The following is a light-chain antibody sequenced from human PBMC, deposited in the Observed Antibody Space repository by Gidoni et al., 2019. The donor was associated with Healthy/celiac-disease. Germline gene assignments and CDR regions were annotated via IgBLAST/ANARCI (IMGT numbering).Light chain of an antibody. CDR3: QQSYSTPSIT. J-gene: IGKJ5*01. Sequence: DIQMTQSPSSLSASVGDRVTITCRASQSISSYLNWYQQKPGKAPKLLIYAASSLRSGVPSRFSGSGSVTDFTLTISSLQPEDFATYYCQQSYSTPSITFGQGTRLEIK. V-gene: IGKV1-39*01. CDR2: AAS. CDR1: QSISSY.